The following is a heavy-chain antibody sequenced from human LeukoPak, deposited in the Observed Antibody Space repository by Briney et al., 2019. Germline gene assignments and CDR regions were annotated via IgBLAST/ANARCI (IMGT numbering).Heavy chain of an antibody. V-gene: IGHV3-21*04. D-gene: IGHD6-19*01. CDR1: GFTFSSYS. Sequence: PGGSLRLSCAASGFTFSSYSMNWVRQAPGKGLEWVSSISSSSSYIYYADSVKGRFTISRDNSKNTLYLQMNSLRAEDTAVYYCAKGRIAVAGTESNWGQGTLVTVSS. CDR3: AKGRIAVAGTESN. J-gene: IGHJ4*02. CDR2: ISSSSSYI.